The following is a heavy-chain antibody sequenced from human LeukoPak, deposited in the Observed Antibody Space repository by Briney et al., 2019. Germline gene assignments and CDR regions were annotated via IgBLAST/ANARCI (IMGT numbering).Heavy chain of an antibody. Sequence: AGGSLRLSCAASGFTFSSYEMNWVRQAPGKGLEWVSYISSSGSVIHYADAVKGRFTTSRDNAKNSLHLQMNSLRAEDTAIYYCARVRGYGSESFDYWGQGTLVTVSS. CDR3: ARVRGYGSESFDY. D-gene: IGHD3-10*01. J-gene: IGHJ4*02. V-gene: IGHV3-48*03. CDR2: ISSSGSVI. CDR1: GFTFSSYE.